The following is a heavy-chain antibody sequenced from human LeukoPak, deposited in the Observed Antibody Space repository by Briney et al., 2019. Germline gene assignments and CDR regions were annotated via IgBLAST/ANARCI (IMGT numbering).Heavy chain of an antibody. CDR2: INPNSGGT. CDR3: ATSRGSSYVYFDY. Sequence: ASVKLSCKASGYTFTVYYMHWVRQAPGQGLEWMGWINPNSGGTNYAQKFQGRVTMTTDTSTSTAYMEVRSLRSDGTAVYYCATSRGSSYVYFDYWGQGTLVTVSS. J-gene: IGHJ4*02. V-gene: IGHV1-2*02. D-gene: IGHD5-18*01. CDR1: GYTFTVYY.